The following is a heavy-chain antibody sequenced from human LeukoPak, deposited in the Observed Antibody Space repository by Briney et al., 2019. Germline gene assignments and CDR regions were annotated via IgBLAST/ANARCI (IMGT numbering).Heavy chain of an antibody. V-gene: IGHV3-30-3*01. CDR2: ISYDGSDK. CDR3: ARADGSVAGPPSGH. Sequence: GRSLRLSCAASGFTLSNAWMSWVRQAPGKGLEWVAIISYDGSDKYCADSVKGRLTISRDNSKSTLYLQMISLRTEDTAVYYCARADGSVAGPPSGHWGQGTLVTVSS. J-gene: IGHJ4*02. D-gene: IGHD6-19*01. CDR1: GFTLSNAW.